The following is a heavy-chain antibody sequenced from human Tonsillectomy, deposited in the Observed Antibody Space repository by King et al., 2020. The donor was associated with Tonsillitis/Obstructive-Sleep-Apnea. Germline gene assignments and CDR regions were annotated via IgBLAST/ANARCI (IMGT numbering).Heavy chain of an antibody. CDR2: IYPGDSDT. V-gene: IGHV5-51*01. Sequence: VQLVQSGAEVKKPGESLKISCKGSGYSFTTYWIGWVRQMPGKGLEWMGLIYPGDSDTRYSPSFQGQVTISADKSFSTAYLQWSSLKASDTAMYYCARHGVEVVPAAIPGGATVFLRRCYFDLWGRGTLVTVSS. D-gene: IGHD2-2*01. CDR1: GYSFTTYW. J-gene: IGHJ2*01. CDR3: ARHGVEVVPAAIPGGATVFLRRCYFDL.